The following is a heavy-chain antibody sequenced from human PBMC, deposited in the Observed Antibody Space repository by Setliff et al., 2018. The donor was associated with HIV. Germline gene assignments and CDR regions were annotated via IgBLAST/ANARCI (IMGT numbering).Heavy chain of an antibody. J-gene: IGHJ4*02. CDR1: GFTFSTSS. Sequence: GGSLRLSCAASGFTFSTSSMNWVRQAPGKGLEWVSYISSTSSTIYYADSVKGRFTISRDNAKNSLFLRMNSLRVEDTAVYYCAREGSGWDPGYWGQGTLVTVSS. D-gene: IGHD6-19*01. V-gene: IGHV3-48*01. CDR2: ISSTSSTI. CDR3: AREGSGWDPGY.